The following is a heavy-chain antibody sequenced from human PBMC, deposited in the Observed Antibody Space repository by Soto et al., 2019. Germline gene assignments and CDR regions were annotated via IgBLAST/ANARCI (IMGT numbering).Heavy chain of an antibody. CDR1: GFSLSNARMG. CDR2: IFSNDEK. J-gene: IGHJ4*02. V-gene: IGHV2-26*01. CDR3: ARMEATYYDFWSGPFDY. Sequence: SGPTLVNPTETLTLTCTVSGFSLSNARMGVSWIRQPPGKALEWLAHIFSNDEKSYSTSLKSRLTISKDTSKSQVVLTMTNMDPVDTATYYCARMEATYYDFWSGPFDYWGQGTLVTVSS. D-gene: IGHD3-3*01.